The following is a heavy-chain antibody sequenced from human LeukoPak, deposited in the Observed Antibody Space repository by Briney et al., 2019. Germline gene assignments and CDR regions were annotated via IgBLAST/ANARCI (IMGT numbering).Heavy chain of an antibody. V-gene: IGHV3-33*01. CDR1: GFTFSSYG. CDR2: IWYDGSNK. D-gene: IGHD6-13*01. Sequence: TGGSLRLSCAASGFTFSSYGMHWVRQAPGKGLEWVAVIWYDGSNKYYADSVKGRFTISRDNSKNTLYLQMNSLRAEDTAVYYCARGAGRYSSLTDYWGQGTQVTVSS. J-gene: IGHJ4*02. CDR3: ARGAGRYSSLTDY.